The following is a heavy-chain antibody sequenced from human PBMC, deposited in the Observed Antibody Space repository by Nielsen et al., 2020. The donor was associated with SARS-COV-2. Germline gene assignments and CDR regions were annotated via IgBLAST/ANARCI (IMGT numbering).Heavy chain of an antibody. CDR2: ISYDGSNK. V-gene: IGHV3-30-3*01. J-gene: IGHJ6*02. CDR3: ARSHSGSYYYGMDV. D-gene: IGHD1-26*01. CDR1: GFTFSSYA. Sequence: GGSLRLSCAASGFTFSSYAMHWVRQAPGKGLEWVAVISYDGSNKYYADSVKGRFTISRDNSKNTLYLQMNSLRAEDTAVYYCARSHSGSYYYGMDVWGQGTTVTVSS.